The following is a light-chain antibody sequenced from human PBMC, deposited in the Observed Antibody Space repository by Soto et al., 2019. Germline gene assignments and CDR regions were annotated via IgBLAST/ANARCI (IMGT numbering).Light chain of an antibody. CDR1: SSNIGTKT. CDR3: AAWDDSLNGVV. CDR2: SNT. Sequence: QSVLTQPPSASGTPGQRVTISCSGSSSNIGTKTVNWYQQLPGTAPKLLIYSNTQRPSGVPDRFSGSKSGTSASLAIGGLQSEDEADYYCAAWDDSLNGVVFGGGTK. J-gene: IGLJ2*01. V-gene: IGLV1-44*01.